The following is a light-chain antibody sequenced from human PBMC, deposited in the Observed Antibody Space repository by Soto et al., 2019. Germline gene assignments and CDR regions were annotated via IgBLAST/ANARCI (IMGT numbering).Light chain of an antibody. V-gene: IGKV3-20*01. Sequence: EIVLTQSPGTLPLSPGERATLSCRARQSVSSNYLVWYQPNPGQAPRHLIYGASSRATGIPDRFSGSGSGTDFTLTISRLEPEDFAVYYCQQYANSPFTFGQGTKLEIK. CDR2: GAS. CDR1: QSVSSNY. CDR3: QQYANSPFT. J-gene: IGKJ2*01.